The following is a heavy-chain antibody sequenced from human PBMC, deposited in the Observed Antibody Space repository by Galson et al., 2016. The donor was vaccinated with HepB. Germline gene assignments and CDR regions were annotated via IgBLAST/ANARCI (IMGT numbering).Heavy chain of an antibody. CDR2: INPNSGGT. V-gene: IGHV1-2*02. J-gene: IGHJ6*02. Sequence: SVKVSCKASGYTLTDYYIHWVRQAPGQGLEWMGWINPNSGGTNYAQKFQGRVTMTRDTSFSTAYMELSGLKSDDTAVYYCARVFTMVRGVTNTFYYYGMDVWGQGTTVTVSS. D-gene: IGHD3-10*01. CDR3: ARVFTMVRGVTNTFYYYGMDV. CDR1: GYTLTDYY.